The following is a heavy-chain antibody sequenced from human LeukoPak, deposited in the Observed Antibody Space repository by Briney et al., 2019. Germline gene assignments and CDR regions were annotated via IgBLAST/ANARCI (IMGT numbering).Heavy chain of an antibody. CDR2: ISYDGSNK. CDR1: GFTFSSYA. D-gene: IGHD2-15*01. J-gene: IGHJ6*04. Sequence: GGSLRLSCAASGFTFSSYAMHWVCQAPGKGLEWVAVISYDGSNKYYADSVKGRFTISRDNSKNTLYLQMNSLRAEDTAVYYCARDATYLYYYGMDVWGKGTTVTVSS. V-gene: IGHV3-30*04. CDR3: ARDATYLYYYGMDV.